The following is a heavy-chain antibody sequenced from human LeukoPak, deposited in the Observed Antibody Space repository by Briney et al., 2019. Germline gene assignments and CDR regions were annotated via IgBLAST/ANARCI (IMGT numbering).Heavy chain of an antibody. CDR2: IYYSGST. CDR1: GGSISSSSYY. D-gene: IGHD3-16*01. Sequence: SETLSLTCTVSGGSISSSSYYWSWIRQPPGKGLEWIGYIYYSGSTNYNPSLKSRVTISVDTSKNQFSLKLSSVTAADTAVYYCARETSQKGAHYMDVWGKGTTVTIS. J-gene: IGHJ6*03. V-gene: IGHV4-61*01. CDR3: ARETSQKGAHYMDV.